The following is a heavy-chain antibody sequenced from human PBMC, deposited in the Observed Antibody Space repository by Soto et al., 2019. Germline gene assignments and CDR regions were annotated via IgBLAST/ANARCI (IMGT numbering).Heavy chain of an antibody. CDR2: VSCDGNNK. J-gene: IGHJ4*02. D-gene: IGHD6-19*01. Sequence: QVQLVESGGGVVQPGRSLRLSCAASGFSFSNSAMHWVRQAPGTGLEWVAGVSCDGNNKYYADSVKGRVTISRDNSKSTLYLQMNSLRPEDKAVDYCAREYSSGWFDYWGQGTLVTVSS. CDR3: AREYSSGWFDY. V-gene: IGHV3-30-3*01. CDR1: GFSFSNSA.